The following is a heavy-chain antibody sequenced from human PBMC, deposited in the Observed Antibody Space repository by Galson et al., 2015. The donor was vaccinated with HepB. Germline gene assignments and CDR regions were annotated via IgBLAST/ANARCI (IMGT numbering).Heavy chain of an antibody. CDR2: IKQDGSEK. CDR3: ARDSNYCDSSGYSDY. V-gene: IGHV3-7*03. Sequence: SLRLSCAASGFTFSSYWMSWVRQAPGKGLEWVANIKQDGSEKYYVDSVKGRFTISRDNAKNSLYLQMNSLRAEDTAVYYCARDSNYCDSSGYSDYWGQGTLVTVSS. CDR1: GFTFSSYW. J-gene: IGHJ4*02. D-gene: IGHD3-22*01.